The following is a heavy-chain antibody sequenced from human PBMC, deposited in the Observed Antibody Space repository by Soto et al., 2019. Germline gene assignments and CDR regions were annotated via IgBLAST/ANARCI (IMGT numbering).Heavy chain of an antibody. D-gene: IGHD6-19*01. CDR2: IYYSGST. Sequence: SETLSLTCTVSGGSISSSSYYWGWIRQPPGKGLEWIGYIYYSGSTYYNPSLKSRVTISVDTSKNQFSLKLSSVTAADTAVYYCARVAVAGTRVDYWGQGTLVTVSS. V-gene: IGHV4-39*07. CDR1: GGSISSSSYY. CDR3: ARVAVAGTRVDY. J-gene: IGHJ4*02.